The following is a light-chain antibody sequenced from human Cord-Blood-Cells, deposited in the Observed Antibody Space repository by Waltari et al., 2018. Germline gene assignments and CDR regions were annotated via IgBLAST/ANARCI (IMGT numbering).Light chain of an antibody. J-gene: IGKJ4*01. V-gene: IGKV4-1*01. CDR3: QQYYSTPH. CDR2: WAY. CDR1: QSVLYSSNNKNY. Sequence: DIVMTQSPDSLAVSLGERPTINCKSSQSVLYSSNNKNYLAWYQQKPGQPPKLLIYWAYTRESGVPDRFSGSGSGTDFTLTISSLQAEDVAVYYCQQYYSTPHFGGGTKVEIK.